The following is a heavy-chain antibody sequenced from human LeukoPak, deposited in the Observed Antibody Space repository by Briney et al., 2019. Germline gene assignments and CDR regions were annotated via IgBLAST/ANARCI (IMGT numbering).Heavy chain of an antibody. J-gene: IGHJ4*02. CDR1: GFTFSSYA. CDR3: ARDATLQLGDFDY. Sequence: GGSLRLSCAASGFTFSSYAMHWVRQAPGKGLEWVAVISYDGSNKYCADSVKGRFTISRDNSKNTLYLQMNSLRAEGTAVYYCARDATLQLGDFDYWGQGTLVTVSS. CDR2: ISYDGSNK. V-gene: IGHV3-30*04. D-gene: IGHD6-13*01.